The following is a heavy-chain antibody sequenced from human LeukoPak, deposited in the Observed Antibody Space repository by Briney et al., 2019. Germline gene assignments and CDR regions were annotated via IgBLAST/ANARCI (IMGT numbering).Heavy chain of an antibody. D-gene: IGHD3-22*01. V-gene: IGHV3-9*03. Sequence: GGSLRLSCAASGFTFDDYAMHWVRQAPGKGLEWVSGISWNSGSIGYADSVKGRFTISRDNAKNSLYLQMNSLRAEGMALYYCAKGGGSGYYWDYFDYWGQGTLVTVSS. J-gene: IGHJ4*02. CDR1: GFTFDDYA. CDR2: ISWNSGSI. CDR3: AKGGGSGYYWDYFDY.